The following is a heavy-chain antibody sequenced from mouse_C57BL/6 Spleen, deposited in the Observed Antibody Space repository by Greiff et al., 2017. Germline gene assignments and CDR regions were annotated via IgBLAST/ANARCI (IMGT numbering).Heavy chain of an antibody. V-gene: IGHV5-4*01. Sequence: EVQLVESGGGLVKPGGSLKLSCAASGFTFSSYSMSWVRQTPEKRLEWVATISDGGSYTYYPDNVKGRFTISRDNAKNNLYLQMSHLKTEDTAVYDCARDGLRHAMDYWGQGTSVTVSS. J-gene: IGHJ4*01. CDR2: ISDGGSYT. CDR1: GFTFSSYS. CDR3: ARDGLRHAMDY. D-gene: IGHD2-4*01.